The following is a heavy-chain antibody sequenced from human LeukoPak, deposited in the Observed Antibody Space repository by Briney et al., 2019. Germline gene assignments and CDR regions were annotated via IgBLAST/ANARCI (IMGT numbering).Heavy chain of an antibody. CDR2: VHHTGST. D-gene: IGHD1-26*01. Sequence: SETLSLTCSVSGVSISNNYFYWAWIRQPPGQGLELIGYVHHTGSTFHNSSLKSRATISADTSQNQFSLSLTSVTAADTAVYYCATLGLLRGAGFNLATHFDFWGQGTLVTVSS. J-gene: IGHJ4*02. CDR1: GVSISNNYFY. CDR3: ATLGLLRGAGFNLATHFDF. V-gene: IGHV4-39*01.